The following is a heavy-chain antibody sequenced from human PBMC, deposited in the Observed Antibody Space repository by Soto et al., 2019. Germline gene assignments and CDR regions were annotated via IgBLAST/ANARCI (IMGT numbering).Heavy chain of an antibody. CDR2: ISYDGSNK. CDR1: GFTFSSYA. D-gene: IGHD2-15*01. Sequence: QVQLVESGGGVVQPGRSLRLSCAASGFTFSSYAMHWVRQAPGKGLEWVAVISYDGSNKYYADSVKGRFTISRDNSKNTLYLQMNSLRAEDTAVYYCARDMGYCSGGSCYRSGYSYGGGFDYWGQGTPVTVSS. J-gene: IGHJ4*02. V-gene: IGHV3-30-3*01. CDR3: ARDMGYCSGGSCYRSGYSYGGGFDY.